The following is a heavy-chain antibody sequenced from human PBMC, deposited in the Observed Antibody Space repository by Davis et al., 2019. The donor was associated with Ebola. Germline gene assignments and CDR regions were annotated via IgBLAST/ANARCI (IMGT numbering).Heavy chain of an antibody. J-gene: IGHJ5*02. CDR2: IYHSGST. Sequence: PSETLSLTCAVSGGSISSSNWWRWVRQPPGKGLEWIGEIYHSGSTNYNPSLKSRVTISVDKSKNQFSLKLSSVTAADTAVYYCARGSRYSYGPGWKYNWFDPWGQGTLVTVSS. CDR1: GGSISSSNW. CDR3: ARGSRYSYGPGWKYNWFDP. D-gene: IGHD5-18*01. V-gene: IGHV4-4*02.